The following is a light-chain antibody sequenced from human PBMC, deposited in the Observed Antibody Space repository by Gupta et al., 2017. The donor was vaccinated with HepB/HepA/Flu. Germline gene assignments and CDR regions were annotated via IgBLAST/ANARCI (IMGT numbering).Light chain of an antibody. J-gene: IGKJ3*01. Sequence: ATINCTASLIVLYRPNNKNYLAWYQQKPGQPPKRLIYSASTLASGVPDRFSGSGSGTDFTLTISSLQPEDAATYYCQQHSTSPFTFGPGTKVDIK. CDR3: QQHSTSPFT. V-gene: IGKV4-1*01. CDR1: LIVLYRPNNKNY. CDR2: SAS.